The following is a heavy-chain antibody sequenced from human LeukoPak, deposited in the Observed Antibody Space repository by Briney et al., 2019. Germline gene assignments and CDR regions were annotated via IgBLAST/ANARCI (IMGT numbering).Heavy chain of an antibody. V-gene: IGHV3-23*01. D-gene: IGHD1-26*01. CDR3: AKYVPQDSGSSHFDY. CDR1: GFTFSSYV. J-gene: IGHJ4*02. CDR2: IRGSGSST. Sequence: GGALRLSCGASGFTFSSYVMSSLRQAPGKELEGVSVIRGSGSSTQYADSVKGRFTASRDNPKNTRFLQMNSLRAEDTAIYYCAKYVPQDSGSSHFDYRGQGVLVTASS.